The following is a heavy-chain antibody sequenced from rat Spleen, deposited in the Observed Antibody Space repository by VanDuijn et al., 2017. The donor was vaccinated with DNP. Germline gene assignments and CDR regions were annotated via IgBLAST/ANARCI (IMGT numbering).Heavy chain of an antibody. D-gene: IGHD1-11*01. Sequence: EVQLVESGGGLMQPGRSLKLSCAASGFIFSDYGMSWVRQTPTKGLEWVASISPSGDTTFYRDSVKGRFTISRDNAKSTLYLQMDSLRSEDTATYYCASNPHIRTTAPSVCNSPYSESYYY. V-gene: IGHV5S13*01. J-gene: IGHJ4*01. CDR2: ISPSGDTT. CDR3: ASNPHIRTTAPSVCNSPYSESYYY. CDR1: GFIFSDYG.